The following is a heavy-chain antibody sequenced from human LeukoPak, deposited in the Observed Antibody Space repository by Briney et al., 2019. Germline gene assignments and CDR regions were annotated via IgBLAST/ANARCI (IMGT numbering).Heavy chain of an antibody. D-gene: IGHD6-19*01. J-gene: IGHJ4*02. CDR3: TRAAVAGTYQGPGAGLGY. V-gene: IGHV3-21*04. CDR1: GFTFSSYS. CDR2: ISSSSSYI. Sequence: PGGSLRLSCAASGFTFSSYSMNWVRQAPGKGLEWVSSISSSSSYIYYADSVKGRFTISRDNAKNSLYLQMNSLKTEDTAVYYCTRAAVAGTYQGPGAGLGYWGQGTLVTVSS.